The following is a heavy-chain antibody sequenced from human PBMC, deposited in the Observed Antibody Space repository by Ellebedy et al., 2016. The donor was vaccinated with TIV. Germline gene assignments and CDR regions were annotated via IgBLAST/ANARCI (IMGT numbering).Heavy chain of an antibody. CDR3: ARGGAYHYDSSGFHY. V-gene: IGHV3-74*01. J-gene: IGHJ4*02. Sequence: GGSLRLSXVASGFSFSDFWMHWVRQAPGKGLVWVSRINSDGSRTSYADSVKGRFTISRDNAKNTLYLQVNSLRAEDTAVYYCARGGAYHYDSSGFHYWGQGTLVSVST. CDR1: GFSFSDFW. CDR2: INSDGSRT. D-gene: IGHD3-22*01.